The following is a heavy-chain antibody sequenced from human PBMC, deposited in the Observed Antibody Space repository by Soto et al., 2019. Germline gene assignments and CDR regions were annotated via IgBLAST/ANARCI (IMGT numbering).Heavy chain of an antibody. CDR2: ISTYNGDT. CDR3: ARAGAAPYYYSGMDV. J-gene: IGHJ6*02. CDR1: GYTFSTSG. Sequence: QVQLVQSGAEVRKPGASVKVSCKASGYTFSTSGMSWLRQAPGQGLEWRGWISTYNGDTNDAPKFQDRVTMTSDTSTSTVYMELRSLRSDDTAVYYCARAGAAPYYYSGMDVWGQGTRVTVFS. V-gene: IGHV1-18*01. D-gene: IGHD2-15*01.